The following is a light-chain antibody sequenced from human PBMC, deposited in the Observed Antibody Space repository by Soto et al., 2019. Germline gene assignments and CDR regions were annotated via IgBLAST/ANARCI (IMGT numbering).Light chain of an antibody. V-gene: IGLV1-40*01. J-gene: IGLJ2*01. Sequence: QSVLTQPPSVSGAPGQRVTLSCTGNISNIGAGYGVHWYQQLPGRAPKLLVYDNTKRHSGVPDRFSGSKSGTSASLAITRLQADDEADYYCSSYAGSNNFVVFGGGTKLTVL. CDR3: SSYAGSNNFVV. CDR2: DNT. CDR1: ISNIGAGYG.